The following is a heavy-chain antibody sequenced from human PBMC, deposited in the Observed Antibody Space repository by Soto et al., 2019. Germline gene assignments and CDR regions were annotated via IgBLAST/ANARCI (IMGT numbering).Heavy chain of an antibody. Sequence: EVQLLESGGGLVQPGGSLRLSCAASGFTFSNYAMTWVRQAPGKGLEWVSGITGSSYYTYYADSVKGRFTISRDNSKSTVYLQMNSLRAEDTAVYYCAKEAEVGEYVRYFRHWGQGTLVTVSS. CDR2: ITGSSYYT. CDR1: GFTFSNYA. CDR3: AKEAEVGEYVRYFRH. J-gene: IGHJ1*01. D-gene: IGHD3-10*01. V-gene: IGHV3-23*01.